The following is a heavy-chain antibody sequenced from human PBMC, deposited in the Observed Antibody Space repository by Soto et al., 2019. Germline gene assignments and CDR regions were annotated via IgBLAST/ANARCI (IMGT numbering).Heavy chain of an antibody. CDR2: INHSGST. Sequence: QVQLQQWGAGLLKPSETLSLTCAVYGGSFSGYYWCWIRQPPGKGLEWIGEINHSGSTNYNPSLKGRVTISVDTSKNQFPLKLSSVTAADTAVYYCARSYGDIDYWGQGTLVTVSS. D-gene: IGHD4-17*01. V-gene: IGHV4-34*01. J-gene: IGHJ4*02. CDR3: ARSYGDIDY. CDR1: GGSFSGYY.